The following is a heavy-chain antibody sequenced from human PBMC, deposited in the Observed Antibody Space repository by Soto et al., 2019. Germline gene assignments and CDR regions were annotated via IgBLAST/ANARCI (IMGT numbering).Heavy chain of an antibody. CDR3: ARHQTPRRGLQLIPRSLFDY. J-gene: IGHJ4*02. CDR1: GVTFSSYA. V-gene: IGHV3-30-3*01. CDR2: ISYDGSNK. D-gene: IGHD5-12*01. Sequence: PGGSLSLSCAASGVTFSSYAMHWGRQAPGKGMEWVAVISYDGSNKYYADSVKGRFTISRDNSKNTLYLQMNSLRAEDTAVYYCARHQTPRRGLQLIPRSLFDYWGQGTRVTV.